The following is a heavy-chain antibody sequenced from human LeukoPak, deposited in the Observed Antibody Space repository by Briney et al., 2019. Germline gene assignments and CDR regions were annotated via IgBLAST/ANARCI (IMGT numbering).Heavy chain of an antibody. CDR1: GFTFSTYA. CDR2: IKGDGGDP. J-gene: IGHJ4*02. D-gene: IGHD2-21*02. Sequence: GGSLRLPCAASGFTFSTYAMGWVRQAPGKGLEWVSSIKGDGGDPFYSDSVKGRFTISRDNSKNTLFLQLNSLRAEDSAVYYCAKGGHDFNPFYWWGQGTLVTVSS. CDR3: AKGGHDFNPFYW. V-gene: IGHV3-23*01.